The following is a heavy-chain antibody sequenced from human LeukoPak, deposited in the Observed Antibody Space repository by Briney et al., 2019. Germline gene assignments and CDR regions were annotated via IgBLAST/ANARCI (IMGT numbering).Heavy chain of an antibody. CDR1: GFTFSSYA. Sequence: GGSLRLSRAASGFTFSSYAMHWVRQAPGKGLVWVANIKQDGSEKYYVDSVKGRFTISRDNAKNSLYQQMNSLRAEDTAVYYCARDEELGLDYWGQGTLVTVSS. D-gene: IGHD1-26*01. CDR3: ARDEELGLDY. CDR2: IKQDGSEK. J-gene: IGHJ4*02. V-gene: IGHV3-7*01.